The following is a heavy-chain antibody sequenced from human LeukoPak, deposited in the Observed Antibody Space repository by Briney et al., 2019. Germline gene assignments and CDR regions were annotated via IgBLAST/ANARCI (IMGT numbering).Heavy chain of an antibody. D-gene: IGHD3-10*01. CDR1: GGTFSNYA. J-gene: IGHJ4*02. Sequence: GASVKVSCKASGGTFSNYAISWVRQAPGQGLEWMGGIIPIFGTASYAQKFQGRVTITADESTSTAYMELSSLRSEDTAVYYCARDLGDSFDYWGQGTQVTVSS. CDR2: IIPIFGTA. CDR3: ARDLGDSFDY. V-gene: IGHV1-69*01.